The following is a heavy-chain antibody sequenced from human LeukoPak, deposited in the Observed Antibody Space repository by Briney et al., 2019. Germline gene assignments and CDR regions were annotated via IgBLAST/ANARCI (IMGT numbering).Heavy chain of an antibody. J-gene: IGHJ6*02. V-gene: IGHV1-2*02. CDR2: INLNSGGT. D-gene: IGHD2-2*01. CDR3: ASESSTRPLGMDV. Sequence: ASVKVSCKASGYTFTGYYMHWVRQAAGQGLEWMGWINLNSGGTNYAQKFQGRVTMTRDTSISTAYMELSRLRSDDTAVYYCASESSTRPLGMDVWGQGTTVTVSS. CDR1: GYTFTGYY.